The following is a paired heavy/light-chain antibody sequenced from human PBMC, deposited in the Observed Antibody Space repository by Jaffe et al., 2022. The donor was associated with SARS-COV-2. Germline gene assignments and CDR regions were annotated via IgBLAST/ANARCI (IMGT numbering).Light chain of an antibody. J-gene: IGKJ3*01. Sequence: DIQMTQSPSSLSASVGDRVTITCRASQSISSYLNWYQQKPGKAPKLLIYAASSLQSGVPSRFSGSGSGTDFTLTISSLQPEDFATYYCQQSYSTPPTFGPGTKVDIK. CDR2: AAS. CDR3: QQSYSTPPT. V-gene: IGKV1-39*01. CDR1: QSISSY.
Heavy chain of an antibody. V-gene: IGHV3-30-3*01. CDR3: ARDSERLGELLYGGDAFDI. J-gene: IGHJ3*02. D-gene: IGHD3-16*01. Sequence: QVQLVESGGGVVQPGRSLRLSCAASGFTFSSYAMHWVRQAPGKGLEWVAVISYDGSNKYYADSVKGRFTISRDNSKNTLYLQMNSLRAEDTAVYYCARDSERLGELLYGGDAFDIWGQGTMVTVSS. CDR2: ISYDGSNK. CDR1: GFTFSSYA.